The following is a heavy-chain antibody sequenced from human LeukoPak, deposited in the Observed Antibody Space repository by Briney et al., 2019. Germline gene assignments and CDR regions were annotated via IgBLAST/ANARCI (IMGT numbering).Heavy chain of an antibody. CDR2: IYYSGST. CDR1: GGSISSSSYY. CDR3: ARGTTQTWFDP. V-gene: IGHV4-39*01. Sequence: SETLSLTCTVSGGSISSSSYYWGWIRQPPGKGLEWIGSIYYSGSTYYNPSLKSRVTISVDTSKNQFSLKLSSVTAADTAFCYCARGTTQTWFDPWGQGTLVTVSS. D-gene: IGHD4-11*01. J-gene: IGHJ5*02.